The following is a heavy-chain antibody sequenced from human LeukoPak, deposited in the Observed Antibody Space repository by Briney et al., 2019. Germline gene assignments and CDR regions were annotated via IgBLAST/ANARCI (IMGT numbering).Heavy chain of an antibody. CDR1: GFTFSSYW. CDR2: ISSSSSYI. CDR3: AILNPRQTEVAAIDGGY. J-gene: IGHJ4*02. Sequence: SGGSLTLSCAASGFTFSSYWMHWVRQAPGKGLEWVSSISSSSSYIYYADSVKGRFTISRDSAKNSLYLQMNSLRAEDTAVYYCAILNPRQTEVAAIDGGYWGQGTLVTVSS. V-gene: IGHV3-21*01. D-gene: IGHD2-15*01.